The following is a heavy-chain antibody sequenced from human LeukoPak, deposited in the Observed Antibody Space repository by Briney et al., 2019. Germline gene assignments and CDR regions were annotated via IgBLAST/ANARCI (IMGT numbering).Heavy chain of an antibody. CDR1: GYSFTSYW. J-gene: IGHJ3*02. Sequence: GESLKISCKGSGYSFTSYWIGWVRQAPGQGLEWMGWINPNSGGTNYAQKFQGRVTMTRDTSISTAYMELSRLRSDDTAVYYCARDAAPYYYDSSGYLVDAFDIWGQGTMVTVSS. D-gene: IGHD3-22*01. CDR3: ARDAAPYYYDSSGYLVDAFDI. V-gene: IGHV1-2*02. CDR2: INPNSGGT.